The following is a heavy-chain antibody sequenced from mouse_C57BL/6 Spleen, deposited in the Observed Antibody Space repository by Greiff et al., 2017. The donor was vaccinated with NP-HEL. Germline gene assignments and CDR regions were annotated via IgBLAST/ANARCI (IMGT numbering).Heavy chain of an antibody. J-gene: IGHJ3*01. CDR2: IDPSDSYT. CDR1: GYTFISYW. D-gene: IGHD3-2*02. CDR3: ATAQATAY. V-gene: IGHV1-50*01. Sequence: VQLQQPGAELVKPGASVKLSCKASGYTFISYWMQWVKQRPGQGLEWIGEIDPSDSYTNYNQKFKGKATLTVDTSSSTAYMQPSSLTSEDSAVYYCATAQATAYWGQGTLVTVSA.